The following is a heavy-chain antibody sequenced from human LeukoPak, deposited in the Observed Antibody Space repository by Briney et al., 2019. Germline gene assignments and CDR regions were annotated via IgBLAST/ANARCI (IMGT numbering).Heavy chain of an antibody. CDR2: INHSGST. V-gene: IGHV4-34*01. Sequence: SETLSLTCAVCGGSFSGYYWSGIRQPPGKGLEWMGEINHSGSTNYNPYLKSRVTISVDTSKNQVSLKLSSVTAADTAVYYCARTAMTYVPIDYWGQATLVTVSS. J-gene: IGHJ4*02. CDR1: GGSFSGYY. CDR3: ARTAMTYVPIDY. D-gene: IGHD2-21*02.